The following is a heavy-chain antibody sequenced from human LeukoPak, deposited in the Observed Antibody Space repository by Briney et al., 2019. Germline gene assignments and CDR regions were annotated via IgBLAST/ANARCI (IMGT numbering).Heavy chain of an antibody. CDR2: INPNSGGT. Sequence: ASVKVSCKASGYTFTSYGISWVRQAPGQGLEWMGWINPNSGGTNYAQKFQGRVTMTRDTSISTAYMELSRLRSDDTAVYYCARGYDFWSGYYVHYYYGMDVWGQGTTVTVSS. D-gene: IGHD3-3*01. J-gene: IGHJ6*02. V-gene: IGHV1-2*02. CDR1: GYTFTSYG. CDR3: ARGYDFWSGYYVHYYYGMDV.